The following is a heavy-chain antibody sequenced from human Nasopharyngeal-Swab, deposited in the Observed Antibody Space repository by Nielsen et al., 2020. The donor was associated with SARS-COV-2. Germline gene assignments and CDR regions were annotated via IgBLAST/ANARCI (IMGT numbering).Heavy chain of an antibody. J-gene: IGHJ4*02. CDR3: ARDIDVWLVVPSLSFDY. Sequence: WVRQAPGQGLEWMGWISVYNADTNYAQKLQGRVSMTTDTSTSTAYMELRSLRSDDTAVYYCARDIDVWLVVPSLSFDYWGQGTLVTVSS. CDR2: ISVYNADT. V-gene: IGHV1-18*01. D-gene: IGHD3-22*01.